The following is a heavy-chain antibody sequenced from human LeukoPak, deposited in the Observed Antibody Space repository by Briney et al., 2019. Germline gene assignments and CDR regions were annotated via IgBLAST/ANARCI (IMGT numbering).Heavy chain of an antibody. CDR3: AKERPGRFGELLDY. CDR1: GFTFSTNG. D-gene: IGHD3-10*01. V-gene: IGHV3-30*18. CDR2: ISYDGSNQ. J-gene: IGHJ4*02. Sequence: GRSLRLSCAASGFTFSTNGMHWVRQAPGKGLEWVAVISYDGSNQYYAGSVKGRFTISRDNSKSTVHLQMNSLRAEDTAVYYCAKERPGRFGELLDYWGQGTLVTVSS.